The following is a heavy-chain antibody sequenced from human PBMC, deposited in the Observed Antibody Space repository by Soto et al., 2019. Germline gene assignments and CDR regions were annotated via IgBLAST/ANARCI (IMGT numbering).Heavy chain of an antibody. CDR2: INTSSDYI. J-gene: IGHJ4*02. CDR1: GFTFSRYS. CDR3: ARGGDYLDY. Sequence: EVQVVESGGGLVKPGGSLRLSCAASGFTFSRYSMNWVRQAPGKGLEWVSSINTSSDYIYYADSLKGRFTISRDNARNSLFLKMNSLRAEDTAVYYCARGGDYLDYWGQGTLVTVSS. V-gene: IGHV3-21*01.